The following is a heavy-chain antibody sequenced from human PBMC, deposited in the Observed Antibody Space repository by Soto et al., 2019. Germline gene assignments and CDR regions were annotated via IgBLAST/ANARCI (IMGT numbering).Heavy chain of an antibody. CDR3: AKDEDAMIVVVIGAFDI. CDR1: GFTFSSYA. D-gene: IGHD3-22*01. V-gene: IGHV3-23*01. Sequence: GGSLRLSCAASGFTFSSYAMSWVRQAPGKGLEWVSAISGSGGSTYYADSVKGRFTISRDKSKNTLYLQMNSLRAEDTAVYYCAKDEDAMIVVVIGAFDIWGQGTMVTVSS. J-gene: IGHJ3*02. CDR2: ISGSGGST.